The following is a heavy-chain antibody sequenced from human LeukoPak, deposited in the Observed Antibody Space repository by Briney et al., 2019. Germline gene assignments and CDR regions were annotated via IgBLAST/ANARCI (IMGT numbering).Heavy chain of an antibody. CDR3: AKSRGYSYGYEAYFDY. CDR1: GFTFSSYG. CDR2: IRYDGSNK. D-gene: IGHD5-18*01. J-gene: IGHJ4*02. Sequence: GGSLRLSCAASGFTFSSYGMHWVRQAPGKGLEWVAFIRYDGSNKYYADSVKGRFTISRDNSKNTLYLQMNSLRAEGTAVYYCAKSRGYSYGYEAYFDYWGQGTLVTVSS. V-gene: IGHV3-30*02.